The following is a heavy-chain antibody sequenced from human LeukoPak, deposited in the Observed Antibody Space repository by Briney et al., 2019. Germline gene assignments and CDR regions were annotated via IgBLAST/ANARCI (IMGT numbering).Heavy chain of an antibody. D-gene: IGHD2-2*01. CDR1: GFTFSSYS. CDR2: ISSSSSYI. Sequence: GGSLRLSCAASGFTFSSYSMNWVRQAPGKRLEWVSSISSSSSYIYYADSVKGRFTISRDNAKNSLYLQMNSLRAEDTAVYYCARDAEPTEGIVVVPAAIDFDYWGQGTLVTVSS. J-gene: IGHJ4*02. CDR3: ARDAEPTEGIVVVPAAIDFDY. V-gene: IGHV3-21*01.